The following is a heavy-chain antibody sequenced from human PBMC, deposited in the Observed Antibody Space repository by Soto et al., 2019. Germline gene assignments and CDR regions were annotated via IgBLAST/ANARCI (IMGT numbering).Heavy chain of an antibody. CDR2: INPSGGDT. CDR1: GYTFTSHY. V-gene: IGHV1-46*03. Sequence: QVQLVQSGAEVKKPGASVKVSCKTSGYTFTSHYIDWVRQAPGQGLEWMGMINPSGGDTSYAQKFQGRVTMTRDTSTSTVYMELSSLRSEDTAVYYCAREEDFASGSHPDYWGQGTLVTVSS. D-gene: IGHD3-10*01. CDR3: AREEDFASGSHPDY. J-gene: IGHJ4*02.